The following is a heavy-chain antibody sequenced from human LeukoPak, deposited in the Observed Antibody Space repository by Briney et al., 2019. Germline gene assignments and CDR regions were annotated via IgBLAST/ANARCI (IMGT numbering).Heavy chain of an antibody. CDR1: RCIFINYA. D-gene: IGHD6-25*01. V-gene: IGHV3-64*01. CDR2: ISSQGEST. J-gene: IGHJ4*02. Sequence: VWALTVSRAACRCIFINYAMHWLRPAPAKGLEYVSAISSQGESTYYAKSVRGRFTISRDNSKNTLYLHLGSLRRENMAVCYCARASGPLDYWGQGTLVTVSS. CDR3: ARASGPLDY.